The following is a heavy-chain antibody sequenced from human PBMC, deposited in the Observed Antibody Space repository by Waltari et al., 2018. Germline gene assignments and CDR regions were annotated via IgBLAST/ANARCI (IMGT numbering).Heavy chain of an antibody. D-gene: IGHD2-15*01. J-gene: IGHJ6*03. CDR2: INHSGST. CDR3: ARGRSCSGGSCYYYYMDV. CDR1: GGSFSGYY. V-gene: IGHV4-34*01. Sequence: QVQLQQWGAGLLKPSETLSLTCAVYGGSFSGYYWSWIRQPPGKGLEWIGEINHSGSTNYNPSLKSRVTISVDTSKNQFSLKLSSVTAADTAVYYCARGRSCSGGSCYYYYMDVWGKGTTVTVSS.